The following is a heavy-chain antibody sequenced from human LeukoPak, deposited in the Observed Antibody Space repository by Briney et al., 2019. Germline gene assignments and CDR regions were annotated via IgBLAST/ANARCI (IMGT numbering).Heavy chain of an antibody. V-gene: IGHV3-7*01. D-gene: IGHD6-13*01. CDR3: AREWQGGIAAAGTRIEGDY. Sequence: GGSLRLSCAVSGFSVSGYWMTWVRQAPGKGLEWGANIKQDGSEKNYVDSVKGRFTISRDNAENPLFLQMNSLRVEDTAVYYCAREWQGGIAAAGTRIEGDYWGQGTLVAVSS. J-gene: IGHJ4*02. CDR1: GFSVSGYW. CDR2: IKQDGSEK.